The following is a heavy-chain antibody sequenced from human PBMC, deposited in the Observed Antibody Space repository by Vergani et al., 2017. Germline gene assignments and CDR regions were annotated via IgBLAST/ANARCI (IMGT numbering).Heavy chain of an antibody. CDR1: GFTVSSNY. CDR2: IYSGGST. Sequence: EVQLVESGGGLVQPGGSLRLSCAASGFTVSSNYMSWVRQAPGKGLEWVSVIYSGGSTYYADSVKGRFTISRDNSKNTLYLQMNSLRAEDTAVYYCARGAWDSGYEYYMDVWGKGTTVTVSS. D-gene: IGHD1-26*01. V-gene: IGHV3-66*02. CDR3: ARGAWDSGYEYYMDV. J-gene: IGHJ6*03.